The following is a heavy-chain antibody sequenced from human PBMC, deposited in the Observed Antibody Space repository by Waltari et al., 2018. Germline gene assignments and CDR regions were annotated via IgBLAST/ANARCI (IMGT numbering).Heavy chain of an antibody. D-gene: IGHD3-22*01. V-gene: IGHV3-23*03. J-gene: IGHJ4*02. CDR2: IYSGGST. CDR1: GGSISSGGYY. CDR3: AKDSAEDYYDSSGSDY. Sequence: VQLQESGPGLVKPSQTLSLTCTVSGGSISSGGYYWSWIRQAPGKGLEWVSVIYSGGSTYYADSVKGRFTISRDNSKNTLYLQMNSLRAEDTAVYYCAKDSAEDYYDSSGSDYWGQGTLVTVSS.